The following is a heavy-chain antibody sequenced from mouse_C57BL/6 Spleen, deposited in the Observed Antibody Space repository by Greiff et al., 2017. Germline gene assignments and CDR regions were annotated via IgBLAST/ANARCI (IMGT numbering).Heavy chain of an antibody. CDR1: GYTFTSYW. D-gene: IGHD1-1*01. V-gene: IGHV1-72*01. CDR2: IDPNSGGT. CDR3: ARWATTVVEGVRYFDY. J-gene: IGHJ2*01. Sequence: QVQLQQPGAELVKPGASVKLSCKASGYTFTSYWMHWVKQRPGRGLEWIGRIDPNSGGTKYNEKFKSKATLTVDKPSSTAYMQLSSLTSEDSAVYYCARWATTVVEGVRYFDYWGQGTTLTVAS.